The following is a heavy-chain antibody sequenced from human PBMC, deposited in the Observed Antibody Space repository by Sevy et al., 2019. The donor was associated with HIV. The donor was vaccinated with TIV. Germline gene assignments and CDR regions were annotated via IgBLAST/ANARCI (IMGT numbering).Heavy chain of an antibody. D-gene: IGHD5-12*01. V-gene: IGHV3-23*01. CDR3: AKNRVDLVTARVFDY. J-gene: IGHJ4*02. CDR1: GFTFSIYA. CDR2: MSGLGGAI. Sequence: GGSLRLSCATSGFTFSIYAMSWVRQAPGKGLEWVSSMSGLGGAIYYADSVKGRFTISRDNSRNTLYLHMNSLRVGDTAVYFCAKNRVDLVTARVFDYWGQGTLVTVSS.